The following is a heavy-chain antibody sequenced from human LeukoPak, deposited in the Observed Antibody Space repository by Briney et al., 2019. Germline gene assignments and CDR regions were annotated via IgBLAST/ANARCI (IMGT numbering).Heavy chain of an antibody. D-gene: IGHD6-13*01. V-gene: IGHV4-59*01. CDR1: GGSISGYY. Sequence: TSETLSLTCTVSGGSISGYYWSWIRQPPGKGLEWIGSIYYNGNTNYDPSLKSRVTMSVDTSKNQFSLNLSSVTAADTAVYYCARVFYSSSWYLDYWGQGTLVTVSS. CDR2: IYYNGNT. CDR3: ARVFYSSSWYLDY. J-gene: IGHJ4*02.